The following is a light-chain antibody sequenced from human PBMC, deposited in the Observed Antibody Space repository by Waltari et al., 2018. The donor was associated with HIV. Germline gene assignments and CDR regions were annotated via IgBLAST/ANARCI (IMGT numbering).Light chain of an antibody. CDR1: PSISTW. V-gene: IGKV1-5*03. CDR3: QQYYLYRWT. Sequence: DIQTAQSLSTLSASIADRATITCRASPSISTWLAWDQQKPGKAPKLLIYKASTVEGGVPARFSGSGSGAEVTRTINSLQPDDCATYFCQQYYLYRWTFGQGAKVEI. CDR2: KAS. J-gene: IGKJ1*01.